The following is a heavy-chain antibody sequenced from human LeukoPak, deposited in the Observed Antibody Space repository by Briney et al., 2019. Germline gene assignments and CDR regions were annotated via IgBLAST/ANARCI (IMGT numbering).Heavy chain of an antibody. CDR3: ARGHFYDYIWGSYRPDAFDI. Sequence: SETLSLTCAVYGGSFSGYYWSWIRQPPGKGLEWIGEINHSGGTNYNPSPKSRVTISVDTSKNQFSLKLSSVTAADTAVYYCARGHFYDYIWGSYRPDAFDIWGQGTMVTVSS. CDR2: INHSGGT. D-gene: IGHD3-16*02. J-gene: IGHJ3*02. CDR1: GGSFSGYY. V-gene: IGHV4-34*01.